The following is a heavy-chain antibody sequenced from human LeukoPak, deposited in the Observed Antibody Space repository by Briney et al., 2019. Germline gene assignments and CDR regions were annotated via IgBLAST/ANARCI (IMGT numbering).Heavy chain of an antibody. CDR1: GFTFNNYW. CDR2: ISGDGSST. D-gene: IGHD2-21*01. J-gene: IGHJ4*02. CDR3: ARGASGGHYVSGDQ. V-gene: IGHV3-74*01. Sequence: GGSLRLSCAASGFTFNNYWMHWVRQAPGKGLVWVSRISGDGSSTSYADSVKGRFTISRDNAKNTVSLQMNSLRAEDTGVYYCARGASGGHYVSGDQWGQGALVTVSS.